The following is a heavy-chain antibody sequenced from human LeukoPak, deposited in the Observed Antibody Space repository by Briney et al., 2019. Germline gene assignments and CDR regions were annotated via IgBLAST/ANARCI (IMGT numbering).Heavy chain of an antibody. J-gene: IGHJ3*02. CDR1: GFTFSSYE. CDR2: ISSSGSTI. V-gene: IGHV3-48*03. Sequence: GGSLGLSCAASGFTFSSYEMNWVRQAPGKGLEWVSYISSSGSTIYYADSVKGRFTISRDNAKNSLYLQMNSLRAEDTAVYYCARDLQLWLGAFDIWGQGTMVTVSS. CDR3: ARDLQLWLGAFDI. D-gene: IGHD5-18*01.